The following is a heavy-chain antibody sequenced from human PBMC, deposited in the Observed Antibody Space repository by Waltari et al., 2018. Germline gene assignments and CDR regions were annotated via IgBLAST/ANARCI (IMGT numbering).Heavy chain of an antibody. CDR1: GDSISSGHY. V-gene: IGHV4-38-2*02. D-gene: IGHD3-9*01. Sequence: QVHLQETGPGLVKPSETLSLTCAVSGDSISSGHYWGWIRQPPGKGLEWIGFIDHSGATHYNPSLKSRVTISVDTPMNQLFLTLTSVTAADTAVYYCVRDPRYYNNDYFDPWGQGTLVTVSS. CDR3: VRDPRYYNNDYFDP. J-gene: IGHJ5*02. CDR2: IDHSGAT.